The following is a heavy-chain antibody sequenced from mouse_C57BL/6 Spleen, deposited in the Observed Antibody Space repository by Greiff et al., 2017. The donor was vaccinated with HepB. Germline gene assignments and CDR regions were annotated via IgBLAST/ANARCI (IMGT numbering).Heavy chain of an antibody. J-gene: IGHJ3*01. CDR2: INPYNGGT. Sequence: VQLKQSGPVLVKPGASVKMSCKASGYTFTDYYMNWVKQSHGKSLEWIGVINPYNGGTSYNQKFKGKATLTVDKSSSTAYMELNSLTSEDSAVYYCARGTGTLFAYWGQGTLVTVSA. D-gene: IGHD4-1*01. V-gene: IGHV1-19*01. CDR3: ARGTGTLFAY. CDR1: GYTFTDYY.